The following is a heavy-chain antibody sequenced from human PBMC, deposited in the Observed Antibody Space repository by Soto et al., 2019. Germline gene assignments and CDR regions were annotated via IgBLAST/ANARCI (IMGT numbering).Heavy chain of an antibody. Sequence: PGGSLRLSCAASGFTFSSYAMHWVRQAPGKGLEWVAVISYDGSNKYYADSVKGRFTISRDNSENTLYLQMNSLRAEDTAVYYCARDLRSSSSYTLWGQGTLVTVSS. D-gene: IGHD6-6*01. CDR2: ISYDGSNK. CDR1: GFTFSSYA. V-gene: IGHV3-30-3*01. J-gene: IGHJ4*02. CDR3: ARDLRSSSSYTL.